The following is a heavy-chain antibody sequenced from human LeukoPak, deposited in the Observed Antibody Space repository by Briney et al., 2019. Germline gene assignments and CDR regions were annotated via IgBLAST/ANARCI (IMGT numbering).Heavy chain of an antibody. V-gene: IGHV3-7*05. D-gene: IGHD5/OR15-5a*01. CDR1: GLTFRNFA. CDR3: ASGGVYFGA. CDR2: IQQGESGK. Sequence: GGSLSLSRAVSGLTFRNFAVTCVRQAPGKGLEWVANIQQGESGKDYLDSVKGRFTISRDNGKNSLYLQMNSLRAEDTAVYYCASGGVYFGAWGQGTLVTVSS. J-gene: IGHJ5*02.